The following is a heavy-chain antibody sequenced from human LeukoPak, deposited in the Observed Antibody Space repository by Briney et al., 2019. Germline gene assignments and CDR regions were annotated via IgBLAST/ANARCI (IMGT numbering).Heavy chain of an antibody. J-gene: IGHJ4*02. D-gene: IGHD6-6*01. V-gene: IGHV1-2*02. CDR1: GYTFTAYY. Sequence: ASVKVSCKASGYTFTAYYVHWVRQAPGQGLEWMGWINPNSGGTNYAQKFQGRVTMTRDTSISTAYMELSSLRSDDTAVYYCARDYSSSSGYFDYWGQGTLVTVSS. CDR3: ARDYSSSSGYFDY. CDR2: INPNSGGT.